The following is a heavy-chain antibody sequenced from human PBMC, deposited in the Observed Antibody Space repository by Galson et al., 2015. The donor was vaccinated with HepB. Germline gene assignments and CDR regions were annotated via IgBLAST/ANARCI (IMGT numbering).Heavy chain of an antibody. CDR2: ISGSGGTT. CDR3: AKTYAGYYFDY. CDR1: GFTFSSYA. V-gene: IGHV3-23*01. D-gene: IGHD4-23*01. Sequence: SLRLSCAASGFTFSSYAMTWVRQAPGKGPEWVSGISGSGGTTYYADSVKGRFTISRDNSKNTLYLQMNSLRVEDTAVYYCAKTYAGYYFDYWGQGTLVTVSS. J-gene: IGHJ4*02.